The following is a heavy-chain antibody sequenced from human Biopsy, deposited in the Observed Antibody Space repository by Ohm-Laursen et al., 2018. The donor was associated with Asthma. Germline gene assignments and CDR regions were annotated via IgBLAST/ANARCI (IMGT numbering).Heavy chain of an antibody. J-gene: IGHJ4*02. D-gene: IGHD1-26*01. CDR1: GGSISTYY. CDR2: LYNSGTT. CDR3: ARDRGGTYGRTFES. Sequence: GTLSLTCIVPGGSISTYYWTWIRQPPGKGLEWVAYLYNSGTTNYNPSLKSRVTISVDTSKNQVSLNVRSVTAADTAVYYCARDRGGTYGRTFESWGQGTLVTVSS. V-gene: IGHV4-59*01.